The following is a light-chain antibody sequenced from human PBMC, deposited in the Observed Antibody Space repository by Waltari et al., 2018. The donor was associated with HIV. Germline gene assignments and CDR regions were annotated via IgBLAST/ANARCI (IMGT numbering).Light chain of an antibody. Sequence: QSVLTQPPSVSAAPRQKVTISCSRSSPNLMNNHLSWYQQLPGTAPTLLIYDNNKRPSVIPDRFSGSKSGTSATLGITGLQTGDEADYYCGTWDSSLSAGVFGGGTKLTVL. V-gene: IGLV1-51*01. CDR1: SPNLMNNH. J-gene: IGLJ3*02. CDR3: GTWDSSLSAGV. CDR2: DNN.